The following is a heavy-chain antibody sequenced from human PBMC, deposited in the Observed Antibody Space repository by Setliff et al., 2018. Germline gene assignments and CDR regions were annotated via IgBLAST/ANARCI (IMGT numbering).Heavy chain of an antibody. CDR2: IYGNDDK. CDR1: GFSLSTNEVA. Sequence: SGPTLVNPTQTLTLTCTFSGFSLSTNEVAVGWIRQSPGKALEWLALIYGNDDKRYSPSLKSRVTVTKDTSKSHVVLTMTNMDPVDTATYYCARNVDYWYFDLWGRGTLVTVSS. J-gene: IGHJ2*01. V-gene: IGHV2-5*01. CDR3: ARNVDYWYFDL.